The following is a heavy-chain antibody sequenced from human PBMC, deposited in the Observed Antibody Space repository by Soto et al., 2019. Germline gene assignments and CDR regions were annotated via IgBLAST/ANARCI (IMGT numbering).Heavy chain of an antibody. CDR2: IYSSGST. J-gene: IGHJ5*02. Sequence: SETLSLTCTVTGGAISGYYWTWIRQSDGEGLEWIGRIYSSGSTNYNPSLKSRVTISLDTSMNYFSLRLSSVTAADTAVYYCARGGSSGFSWGQGTLVTVS. D-gene: IGHD6-6*01. CDR1: GGAISGYY. V-gene: IGHV4-4*07. CDR3: ARGGSSGFS.